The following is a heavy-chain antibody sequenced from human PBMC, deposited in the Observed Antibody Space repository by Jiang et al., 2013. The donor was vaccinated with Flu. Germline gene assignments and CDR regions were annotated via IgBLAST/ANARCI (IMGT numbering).Heavy chain of an antibody. Sequence: SGAEVKKPGASVKVSCKASGYTFTSYGISWVRQAPGQGLEWMGWISAYNGNTNYAQKLQGRVTMTTDTSTSTAYMELRSLRSDDTAVYYCARDRGPYCGGDCPPEFDYVGPGNPGHRLL. CDR2: ISAYNGNT. D-gene: IGHD2-21*01. CDR3: ARDRGPYCGGDCPPEFDY. CDR1: GYTFTSYG. V-gene: IGHV1-18*01. J-gene: IGHJ4*02.